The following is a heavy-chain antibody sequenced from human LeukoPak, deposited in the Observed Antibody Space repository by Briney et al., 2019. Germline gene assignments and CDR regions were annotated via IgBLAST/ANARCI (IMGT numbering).Heavy chain of an antibody. CDR1: GFTFSSYA. Sequence: GGSLRLSCAGSGFTFSSYAMSWVRQAPRKGLEWVAAISASGASTLYAASVKGRSTISRDNSKNTVYLQMSSLRAEDTALYSCARGGRDTSGYLDWGQGTLVTVSS. CDR2: ISASGAST. V-gene: IGHV3-23*01. J-gene: IGHJ4*02. D-gene: IGHD3-22*01. CDR3: ARGGRDTSGYLD.